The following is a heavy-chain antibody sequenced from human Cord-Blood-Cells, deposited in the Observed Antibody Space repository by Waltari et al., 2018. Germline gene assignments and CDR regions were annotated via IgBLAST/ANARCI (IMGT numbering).Heavy chain of an antibody. CDR1: GGTFRRYA. Sequence: QVQLVQSGAEVKKPGSSVKVSCKASGGTFRRYAISWVRQAPGQGLEWMGGSYHIFGKANYAQKFTGRVTSTADESTSTAYMELSSLRSEDTAVYYCATPLNYYGSGSYYNYFDYWGQGTLVTVSS. CDR3: ATPLNYYGSGSYYNYFDY. D-gene: IGHD3-10*01. V-gene: IGHV1-69*01. CDR2: SYHIFGKA. J-gene: IGHJ4*02.